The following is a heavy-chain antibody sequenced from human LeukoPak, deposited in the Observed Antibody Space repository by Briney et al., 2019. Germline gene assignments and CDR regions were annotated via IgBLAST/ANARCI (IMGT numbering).Heavy chain of an antibody. V-gene: IGHV4-39*01. D-gene: IGHD5-18*01. CDR1: GGSISSTSYY. J-gene: IGHJ6*03. CDR3: ACAMAPSYYYYYMDV. Sequence: VKPSETLSLTCTVSGGSISSTSYYWGWIRQPPGKGLEWIGSIYYSGSTYYNPSLKSRVTTSVDTSKNQFSLKLSSVTAADTAVYYCACAMAPSYYYYYMDVWGKGTTVTVSS. CDR2: IYYSGST.